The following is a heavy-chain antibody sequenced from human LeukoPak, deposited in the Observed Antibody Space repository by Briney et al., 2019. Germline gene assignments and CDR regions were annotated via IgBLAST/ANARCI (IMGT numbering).Heavy chain of an antibody. CDR2: INHSGST. Sequence: SETLSLTCAVYGGSFSGYYWSWIRQPPGKGLEWIGEINHSGSTNYNPSLKSRVTISVDTSKNQFSLQLNSVTPEDTAVYYCARAHVAATRYLYYYYYGMDVWGQGTTVTVSS. D-gene: IGHD6-13*01. V-gene: IGHV4-34*01. CDR1: GGSFSGYY. J-gene: IGHJ6*02. CDR3: ARAHVAATRYLYYYYYGMDV.